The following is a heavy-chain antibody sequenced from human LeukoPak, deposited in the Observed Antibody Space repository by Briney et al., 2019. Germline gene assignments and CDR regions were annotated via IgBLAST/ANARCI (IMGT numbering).Heavy chain of an antibody. CDR1: GDFISSDN. Sequence: SETLSLTCSVSGDFISSDNWSWIRQPAGKGLEWIGRIYKSGSTNYNPSLTRRVTMSVDTSKNQFSLKLSSVTAADTAVYYCASSSPHSSGWSDFDYWGQGTLVTVSS. CDR2: IYKSGST. J-gene: IGHJ4*02. CDR3: ASSSPHSSGWSDFDY. D-gene: IGHD6-19*01. V-gene: IGHV4-4*07.